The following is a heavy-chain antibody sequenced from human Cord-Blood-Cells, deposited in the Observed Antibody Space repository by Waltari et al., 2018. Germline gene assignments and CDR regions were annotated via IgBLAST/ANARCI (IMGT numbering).Heavy chain of an antibody. J-gene: IGHJ6*02. CDR1: GYSISSGYY. V-gene: IGHV4-38-2*02. CDR2: IYHSGSS. CDR3: ARDVDTAMATGLYYYYGMDV. Sequence: QVQLQESGPGLVKPSETLSLTCTVSGYSISSGYYWGWIRQPPGKGLGWIGSIYHSGSSYCNPSRKSRATIAVGTSKNQFSLKLSSVTAADTAVYYCARDVDTAMATGLYYYYGMDVWGQGTTVTVSS. D-gene: IGHD5-18*01.